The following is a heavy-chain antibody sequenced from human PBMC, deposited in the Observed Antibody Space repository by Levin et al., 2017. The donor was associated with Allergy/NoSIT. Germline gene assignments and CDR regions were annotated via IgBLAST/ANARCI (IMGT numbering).Heavy chain of an antibody. CDR1: GFSFSSDW. V-gene: IGHV3-7*01. Sequence: GESLKISCAGSGFSFSSDWMAWVRQASGKGLEFVAQIKQDGSEKYYVDSVKGRFTISRDNAKSSLYLQMNRLRVDDTAVYYCARDRGGGYFCFSEDYTTSGQGTLVTVSS. CDR3: ARDRGGGYFCFSEDYTT. D-gene: IGHD2-15*01. J-gene: IGHJ5*02. CDR2: IKQDGSEK.